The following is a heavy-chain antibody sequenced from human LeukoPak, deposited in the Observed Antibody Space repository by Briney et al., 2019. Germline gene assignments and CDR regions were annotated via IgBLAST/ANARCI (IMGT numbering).Heavy chain of an antibody. J-gene: IGHJ4*02. D-gene: IGHD3-3*01. V-gene: IGHV3-7*01. CDR3: ARDYDFWSGPGGYFDY. Sequence: GGSLRLSCAASGFTFSSYWMSWVRQAPGKGLEWVANIKQDGSEKYYVDSVKGRFTISRDNAKNSLYLQMNSLRAEGTAVYYCARDYDFWSGPGGYFDYWGQGTLVTVSS. CDR1: GFTFSSYW. CDR2: IKQDGSEK.